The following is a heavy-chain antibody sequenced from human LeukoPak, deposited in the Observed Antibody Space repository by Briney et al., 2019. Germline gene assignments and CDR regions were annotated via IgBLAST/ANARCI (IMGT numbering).Heavy chain of an antibody. D-gene: IGHD3-10*01. V-gene: IGHV3-11*04. Sequence: GGSLRLSCAASGFTFSNHYMSWIRQAPGKGLVWVSYISSRSSNKYYADSVKGRFTISRDNAKNSLYLQMNSLRAEDTAVYYCARHYGSGIIHYWGQGTLVTVSS. J-gene: IGHJ4*02. CDR3: ARHYGSGIIHY. CDR2: ISSRSSNK. CDR1: GFTFSNHY.